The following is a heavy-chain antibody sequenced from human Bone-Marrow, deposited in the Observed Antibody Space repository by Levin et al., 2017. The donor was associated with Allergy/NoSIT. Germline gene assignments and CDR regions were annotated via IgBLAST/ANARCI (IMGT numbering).Heavy chain of an antibody. V-gene: IGHV5-51*01. D-gene: IGHD6-19*01. Sequence: KVSCKGSGYSFTSYWIGWVRQMPGKGLEWMGIIYPGDSDTRYSPSFQGQVTISADKSISTAYLQWSSLKASDTAMYYCARQSSSGWSTVDYWGQGTLVTVSS. CDR1: GYSFTSYW. CDR2: IYPGDSDT. J-gene: IGHJ4*02. CDR3: ARQSSSGWSTVDY.